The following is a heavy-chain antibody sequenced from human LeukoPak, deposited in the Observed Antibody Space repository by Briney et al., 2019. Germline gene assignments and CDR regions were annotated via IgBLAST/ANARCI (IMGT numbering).Heavy chain of an antibody. D-gene: IGHD6-19*01. Sequence: GGSLRLSCAASGFTFSSYAMHWVRQAPGKGLEWVAVISYDGSNKYYADSVKGRFTISRDNSKNTLYLQMNSLRAEDTAVYYCARDLLGSGWYPDAFDIWGQGTMVTVSS. CDR1: GFTFSSYA. V-gene: IGHV3-30-3*01. CDR2: ISYDGSNK. J-gene: IGHJ3*02. CDR3: ARDLLGSGWYPDAFDI.